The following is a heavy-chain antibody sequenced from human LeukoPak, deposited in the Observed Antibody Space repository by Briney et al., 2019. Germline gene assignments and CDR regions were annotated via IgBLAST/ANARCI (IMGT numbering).Heavy chain of an antibody. CDR1: GGSISSGGYY. V-gene: IGHV4-31*03. CDR2: IYYSGST. J-gene: IGHJ4*02. D-gene: IGHD1-26*01. Sequence: PSETLSLTCTVSGGSISSGGYYWSWIRQHPGKGLEWIGYIYYSGSTYYNPSLKSRVTISVDTSKNQFSLKLSSVTAADTAVYYCARISGSSVHFDYWGQGTLVTVSS. CDR3: ARISGSSVHFDY.